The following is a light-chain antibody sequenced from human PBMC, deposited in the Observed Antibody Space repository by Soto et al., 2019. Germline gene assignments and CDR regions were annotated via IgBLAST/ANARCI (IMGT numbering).Light chain of an antibody. CDR3: QQHNSYPLT. Sequence: DIQLTQSPSFLSASVGDRVTITCRASQGISSSLAWYQQKPGKAPKLLLHAASTLQSGVPARVSGSGSGTEFTLTISSLQPEDFATYYCQQHNSYPLTCGGGTKVEIK. V-gene: IGKV1-9*01. CDR1: QGISSS. CDR2: AAS. J-gene: IGKJ4*01.